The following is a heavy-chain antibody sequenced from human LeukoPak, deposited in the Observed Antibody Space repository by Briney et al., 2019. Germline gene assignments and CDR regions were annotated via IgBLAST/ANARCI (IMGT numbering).Heavy chain of an antibody. Sequence: PGGSLRLSCAASGFTFSNAGMSWVRQAPGKGLEWVGRVKSKLDGGTVDYAAPVKGRFTISRDDSKNTLHLRMYSLTTEDTAVYYCTTYRLDDAFEIWGQGTMVTVSS. V-gene: IGHV3-15*05. J-gene: IGHJ3*02. CDR2: VKSKLDGGTV. CDR1: GFTFSNAG. CDR3: TTYRLDDAFEI.